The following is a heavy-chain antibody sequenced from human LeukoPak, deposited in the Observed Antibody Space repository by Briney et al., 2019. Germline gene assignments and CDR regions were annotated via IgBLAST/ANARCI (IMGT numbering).Heavy chain of an antibody. Sequence: GGSLRLSCAASGFTVSSYSMHWVRQAPGKGLDWVSSISSNSIYIYYATSVEGRFTISRDNPKNSLYLQMNTLRAEDTAVYYCATTRLFDRGGNPVHYFDLWGRGTLVTVSS. V-gene: IGHV3-21*06. J-gene: IGHJ2*01. D-gene: IGHD4-23*01. CDR2: ISSNSIYI. CDR1: GFTVSSYS. CDR3: ATTRLFDRGGNPVHYFDL.